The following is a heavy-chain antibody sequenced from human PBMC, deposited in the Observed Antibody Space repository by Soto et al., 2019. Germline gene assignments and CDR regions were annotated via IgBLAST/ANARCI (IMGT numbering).Heavy chain of an antibody. CDR1: GFTFSSYA. D-gene: IGHD5-12*01. V-gene: IGHV3-23*01. J-gene: IGHJ5*02. Sequence: EVQLLESGGGLVQPGGSLRLSCAASGFTFSSYAMSWVRQAPGKGLEWVSAISGSGGSTYYADSVKGRFTISRDNSKNTLYLQMNSLRAEDTAVYYCAKDPWLDYSGYDSLTNNSFDPWGQGTLVTVSS. CDR2: ISGSGGST. CDR3: AKDPWLDYSGYDSLTNNSFDP.